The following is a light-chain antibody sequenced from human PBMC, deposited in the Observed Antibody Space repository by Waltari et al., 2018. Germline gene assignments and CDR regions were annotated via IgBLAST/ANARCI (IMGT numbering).Light chain of an antibody. CDR3: QQRSNWPRT. J-gene: IGKJ1*01. V-gene: IGKV3-11*01. CDR2: SAS. Sequence: SCRARQSVSNYLPWYQQKPGQAPRLLIYSASYRATGVPARFSGSGSGTDFTLTISSLEPEDFAVYYCQQRSNWPRTFGQGTKVEIK. CDR1: QSVSNY.